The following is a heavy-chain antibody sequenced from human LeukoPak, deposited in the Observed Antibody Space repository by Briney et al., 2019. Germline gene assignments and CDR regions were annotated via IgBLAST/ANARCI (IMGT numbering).Heavy chain of an antibody. CDR2: VNCNSGVT. CDR1: GYTFTDYF. V-gene: IGHV1-2*06. CDR3: ARDLSSTANWELDF. J-gene: IGHJ4*02. Sequence: ASVKVSCKASGYTFTDYFLHWVRQAPGQGPEWMGRVNCNSGVTMYAQNPQDRITMTTVTSISTAYMELNSLTSDDTAVYYCARDLSSTANWELDFWGRGTLVTVSS. D-gene: IGHD1-1*01.